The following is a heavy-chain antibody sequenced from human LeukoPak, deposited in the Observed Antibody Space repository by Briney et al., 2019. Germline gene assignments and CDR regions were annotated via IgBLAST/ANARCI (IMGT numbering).Heavy chain of an antibody. J-gene: IGHJ4*02. CDR1: GGSISSYY. Sequence: SETLSLTCTVSGGSISSYYWSWIRQPPGKGLEWIGYIYYSGSTNYNPSLKSRVTISVDTSKNQFTLKLSSVTAADAAVYYCARGRYGWLPFDYWGQGTLVTVSS. D-gene: IGHD3-16*01. V-gene: IGHV4-59*01. CDR2: IYYSGST. CDR3: ARGRYGWLPFDY.